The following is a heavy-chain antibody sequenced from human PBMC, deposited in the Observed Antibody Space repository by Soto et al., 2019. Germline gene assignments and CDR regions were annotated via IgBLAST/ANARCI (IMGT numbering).Heavy chain of an antibody. J-gene: IGHJ4*02. D-gene: IGHD1-26*01. V-gene: IGHV4-30-4*01. Sequence: QVQLQESGSGLVKASQTLSLTCTVSGGSISSGDYYWSWMRQPPGQGLEWIGYIYYSGSTYYNPTLKCRVTISVDRSKNQFSLKLSSVPSADTALYYCPRVKLVCAPYHFDYWCQGTLVTVSS. CDR1: GGSISSGDYY. CDR3: PRVKLVCAPYHFDY. CDR2: IYYSGST.